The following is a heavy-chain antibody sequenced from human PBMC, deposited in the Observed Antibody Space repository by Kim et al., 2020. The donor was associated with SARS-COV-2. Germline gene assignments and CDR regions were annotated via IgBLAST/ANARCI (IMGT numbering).Heavy chain of an antibody. V-gene: IGHV3-9*01. CDR2: ISWNSGSI. CDR3: AKDKNLVVGATTSFDY. Sequence: GGSLRLSCAASGFTFDDYAMHWVRQAPGKGLEWVSGISWNSGSIGYADSVKGRFTISRDNAKNSLYLQMNSLRAEDTALYYCAKDKNLVVGATTSFDYWGQGTLVTVSS. D-gene: IGHD1-26*01. J-gene: IGHJ4*02. CDR1: GFTFDDYA.